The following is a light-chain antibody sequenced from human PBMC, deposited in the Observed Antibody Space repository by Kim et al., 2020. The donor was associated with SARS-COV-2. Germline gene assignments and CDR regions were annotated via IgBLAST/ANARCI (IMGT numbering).Light chain of an antibody. J-gene: IGLJ3*02. CDR3: NSRDSSENVL. CDR1: SLRRYY. CDR2: GRN. V-gene: IGLV3-19*01. Sequence: SSELTQDPAVSVALGQTVKITCQGDSLRRYYASWYQQRPGQAPVLVIYGRNNRPSGIPDRLSGSTSGNTASLTITGAQAEDEADYYCNSRDSSENVLFGGGTQLTVL.